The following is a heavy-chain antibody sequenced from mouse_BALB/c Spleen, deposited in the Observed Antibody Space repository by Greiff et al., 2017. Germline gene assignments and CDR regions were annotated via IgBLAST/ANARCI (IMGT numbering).Heavy chain of an antibody. V-gene: IGHV1-7*01. Sequence: QVQLKQSGAELAKPGASVKMSCKASGYTFTSYWMHWVKQRPGQGLEWIGYINPSTGYTEYNQKFKDKATLTADKSSSTAYMQLSSLTSEDSAVYYCARSTARAAWFAYWGQGTLVTVSA. CDR1: GYTFTSYW. CDR2: INPSTGYT. J-gene: IGHJ3*01. CDR3: ARSTARAAWFAY. D-gene: IGHD3-2*01.